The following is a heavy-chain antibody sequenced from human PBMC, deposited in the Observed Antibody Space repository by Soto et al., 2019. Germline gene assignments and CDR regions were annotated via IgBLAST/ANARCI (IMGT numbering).Heavy chain of an antibody. CDR2: ITSSGASI. V-gene: IGHV3-21*01. CDR3: ARDGSEGSGEIGYYYYMDV. J-gene: IGHJ6*03. Sequence: EVQLVESGGGLVKPGWSLRLSCAASGFTFSSYSLNWVRQAPGKGLEWVSSITSSGASIYYAASVKGRLTISRDNAKNSLYLQMNSLRAEDRAVYYCARDGSEGSGEIGYYYYMDVWGKGTTATVSS. CDR1: GFTFSSYS. D-gene: IGHD2-15*01.